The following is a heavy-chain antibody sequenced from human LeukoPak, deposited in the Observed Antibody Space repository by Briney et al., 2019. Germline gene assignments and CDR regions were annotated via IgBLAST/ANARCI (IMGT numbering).Heavy chain of an antibody. J-gene: IGHJ4*02. D-gene: IGHD6-19*01. V-gene: IGHV4-39*01. CDR2: VT. CDR1: VGSFSSSTYY. CDR3: ASAGSGLY. Sequence: SETLSLTCTVSVGSFSSSTYYWGWIRQPPGKGLEWIGPVTHHNPSLKSRVTISVDTSKNQFSLKVTSVTAADTAVYYCASAGSGLYWGQGTLVTVSS.